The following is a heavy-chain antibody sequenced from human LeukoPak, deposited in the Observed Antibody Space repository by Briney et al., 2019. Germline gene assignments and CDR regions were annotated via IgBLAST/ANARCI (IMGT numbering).Heavy chain of an antibody. V-gene: IGHV3-7*01. Sequence: GGSLRLSCAASGFTFSSYWMSWVRQAPGKGLEWVANIKQDGSEKYYVDSVKGRFTISRDNAKNSLYLQMNSLRAEDTAVYYCARVVWSQRYYYYYMDVWGKGTTVTVSS. CDR1: GFTFSSYW. CDR2: IKQDGSEK. CDR3: ARVVWSQRYYYYYMDV. D-gene: IGHD5/OR15-5a*01. J-gene: IGHJ6*03.